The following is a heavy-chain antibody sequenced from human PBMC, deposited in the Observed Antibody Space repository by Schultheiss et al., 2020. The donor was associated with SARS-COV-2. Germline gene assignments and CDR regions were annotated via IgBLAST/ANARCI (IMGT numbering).Heavy chain of an antibody. CDR3: TRRTEEYGGKIYFYYGMDV. CDR1: GFTFSGSA. Sequence: GGSLRLSCAASGFTFSGSAIHWVRQASGKGLEWVGRIRSKAESYATAYAASLKGRFTISRDDSKNTAYLQMNSLKTEDTAVYYCTRRTEEYGGKIYFYYGMDVWGQGTTVTVS. CDR2: IRSKAESYAT. V-gene: IGHV3-73*01. J-gene: IGHJ6*02. D-gene: IGHD4-23*01.